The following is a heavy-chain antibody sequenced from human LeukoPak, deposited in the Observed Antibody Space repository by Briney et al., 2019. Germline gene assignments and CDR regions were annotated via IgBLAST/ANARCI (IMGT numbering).Heavy chain of an antibody. Sequence: EASVTVSCKASGGTFSNYAISWVRQAPGQGLEWMGGIIPIFGTANYAQKFQGRVTITADESTSTAYMELSSLRSEDTAVYYCARDPAGVTTSVSYFDYWGQGTLVTVSS. CDR2: IIPIFGTA. CDR3: ARDPAGVTTSVSYFDY. V-gene: IGHV1-69*01. D-gene: IGHD4-17*01. CDR1: GGTFSNYA. J-gene: IGHJ4*02.